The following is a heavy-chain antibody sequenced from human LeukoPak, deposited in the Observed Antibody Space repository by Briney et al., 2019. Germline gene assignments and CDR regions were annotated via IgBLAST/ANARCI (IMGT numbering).Heavy chain of an antibody. CDR3: ARGGYFSFDY. V-gene: IGHV3-23*01. CDR1: GFSFSTYD. CDR2: ITANTRGSIT. J-gene: IGHJ4*02. Sequence: GGSLRLSCVTSGFSFSTYDMSWVRQAPGEGLEWVSGITANTRGSITYYADSVKGRFTISRDSSKDTLYLQMNSLRAEDTAVYFCARGGYFSFDYWGQGTLVTVSS. D-gene: IGHD2/OR15-2a*01.